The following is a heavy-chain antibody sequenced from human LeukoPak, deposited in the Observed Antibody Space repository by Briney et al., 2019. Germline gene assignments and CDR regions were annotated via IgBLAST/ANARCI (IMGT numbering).Heavy chain of an antibody. CDR3: ARYDGGATADF. CDR2: VFPADSDT. Sequence: GESLKISCKASGYSLSNYWIAWVRQMPGKGLEWMGIVFPADSDTRYSPSFQGQVTISADRSINTAYLQWSSLKASDTAIYYCARYDGGATADFWGQGTLVTVSS. D-gene: IGHD1-26*01. J-gene: IGHJ4*02. V-gene: IGHV5-51*01. CDR1: GYSLSNYW.